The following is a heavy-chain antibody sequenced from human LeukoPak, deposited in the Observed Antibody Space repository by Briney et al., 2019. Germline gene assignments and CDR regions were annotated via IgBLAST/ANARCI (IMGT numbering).Heavy chain of an antibody. CDR2: ISPSGGAT. Sequence: GGSLRLSCAASGFTFSNYAMSWVRQAPGKGLEWVSTISPSGGATFYSDSVRGRFTISRDYSKDTLFLQMNSLRAEDTALYYCAKAHVPTMIRGVVSSDWGQGTLVTVSS. V-gene: IGHV3-23*01. CDR1: GFTFSNYA. CDR3: AKAHVPTMIRGVVSSD. J-gene: IGHJ4*02. D-gene: IGHD3-10*01.